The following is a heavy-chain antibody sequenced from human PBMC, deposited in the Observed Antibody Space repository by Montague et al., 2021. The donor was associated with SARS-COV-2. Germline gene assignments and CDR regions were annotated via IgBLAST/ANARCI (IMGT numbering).Heavy chain of an antibody. V-gene: IGHV4-38-2*02. J-gene: IGHJ3*02. CDR1: GFSIGSGDY. CDR3: VREKAGGLRNVFDI. CDR2: IYHSGTT. Sequence: SETLSLTCTVSGFSIGSGDYWGWIRQPPGKGLEWIRSIYHSGTTYYNPSLQSRLTMSIDTSTNQFSLRLTSVTAADTAVFFCVREKAGGLRNVFDIRGQGTTVTVSS.